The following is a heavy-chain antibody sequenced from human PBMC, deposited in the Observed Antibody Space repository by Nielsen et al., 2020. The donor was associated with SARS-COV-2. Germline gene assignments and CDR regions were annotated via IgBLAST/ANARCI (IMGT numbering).Heavy chain of an antibody. J-gene: IGHJ4*02. CDR1: GGSFSGYY. Sequence: SETLSLTCAVYGGSFSGYYWSWIRQPPGKGLEWIGYIYYSGSTNYNPSLKSRVTISVDTSKNQFSLKLSSVTAADTAVYYCARGFDYWGQGTLVTVSS. CDR2: IYYSGST. CDR3: ARGFDY. V-gene: IGHV4-59*01.